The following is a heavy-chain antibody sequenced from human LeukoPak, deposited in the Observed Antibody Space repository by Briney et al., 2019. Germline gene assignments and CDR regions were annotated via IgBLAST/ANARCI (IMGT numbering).Heavy chain of an antibody. J-gene: IGHJ3*02. D-gene: IGHD2-2*01. Sequence: GGSLRLSCAASGFTFSSYAMSWVRQAPGKGLEWVSAISGSGGSTYYADSVKGRFTISRDNSKNTLYLQMNSLRAEDTAVYYCARDPCSSTSCTDAFDIWGQGTMVTVSS. CDR3: ARDPCSSTSCTDAFDI. CDR1: GFTFSSYA. V-gene: IGHV3-23*01. CDR2: ISGSGGST.